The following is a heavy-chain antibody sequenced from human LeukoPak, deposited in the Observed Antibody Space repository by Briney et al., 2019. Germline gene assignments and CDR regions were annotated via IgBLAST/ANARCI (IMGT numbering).Heavy chain of an antibody. CDR1: GFTFSGYS. D-gene: IGHD1-7*01. CDR3: AKRGMSGTKEFDY. V-gene: IGHV3-23*01. Sequence: TGGSLRLSCAASGFTFSGYSMSWVRQAPGKGLEWVSGLGRSGDNRYYADSVKGRFTISRDNSKDTVYLQMNSLRAEDTAVYYCAKRGMSGTKEFDYWGQGTLVTVSS. J-gene: IGHJ4*02. CDR2: LGRSGDNR.